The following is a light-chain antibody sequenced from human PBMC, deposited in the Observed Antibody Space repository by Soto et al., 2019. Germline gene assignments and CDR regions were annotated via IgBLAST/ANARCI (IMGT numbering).Light chain of an antibody. CDR1: RSVSNNY. CDR3: QQYGSSPPYT. V-gene: IGKV3-20*01. Sequence: EVVLTQSPGTLSLSPGERATLSCRASRSVSNNYFAWYQQKPGQAPRLLIFGSSARATGIQDRFSGSGSGADFTLTISRMESEGVAVYYCQQYGSSPPYTFGQGTKLEIK. J-gene: IGKJ2*01. CDR2: GSS.